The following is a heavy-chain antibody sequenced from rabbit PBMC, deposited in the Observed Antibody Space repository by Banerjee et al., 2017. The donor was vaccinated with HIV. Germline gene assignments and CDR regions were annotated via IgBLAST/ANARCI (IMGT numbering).Heavy chain of an antibody. V-gene: IGHV1S45*01. J-gene: IGHJ3*01. CDR3: ARRYATGSIYVSL. CDR2: INTSSGNT. CDR1: GFSFSNKYV. Sequence: QEQLEESGGDLVKPEGSLTLTCTASGFSFSNKYVMCWVRQAPGKGLEWIACINTSSGNTVYATWAKGRFTISRTSSTTVALQMTSLTAADTATYFCARRYATGSIYVSLWGQGTLVTVS. D-gene: IGHD8-1*01.